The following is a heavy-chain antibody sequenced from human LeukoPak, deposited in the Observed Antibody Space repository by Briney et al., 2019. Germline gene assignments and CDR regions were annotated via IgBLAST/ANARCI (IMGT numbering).Heavy chain of an antibody. CDR2: INPSGGST. CDR1: VYTFTSYY. D-gene: IGHD4-17*01. V-gene: IGHV1-46*01. Sequence: ASVNVSCKASVYTFTSYYIHWVRQPPGQGLEWVGLINPSGGSTNYAQKFQGRVTMTRDTSTSTVYVELSSLRSEDTAVYYCARDRDGDYVLGLDPWGQGTLVTVSS. J-gene: IGHJ5*02. CDR3: ARDRDGDYVLGLDP.